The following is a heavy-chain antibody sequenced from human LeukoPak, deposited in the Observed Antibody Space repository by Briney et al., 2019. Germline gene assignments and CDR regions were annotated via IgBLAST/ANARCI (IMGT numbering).Heavy chain of an antibody. V-gene: IGHV1-69*05. D-gene: IGHD6-13*01. CDR2: IIPIFGTA. CDR1: GGTFSSYA. CDR3: ARASYSSSWHYYYYYMDV. Sequence: SVNVSCKASGGTFSSYAISWVRQAPGQGLEWMGGIIPIFGTANYAQKFQGRVTITTDESTSTAYMELSSLRSEDTAVYYCARASYSSSWHYYYYYMDVWGKGTTVTVSS. J-gene: IGHJ6*03.